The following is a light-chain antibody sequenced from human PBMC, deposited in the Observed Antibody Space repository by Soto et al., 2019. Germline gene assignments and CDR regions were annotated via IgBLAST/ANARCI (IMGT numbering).Light chain of an antibody. CDR1: SSDVGGYNY. V-gene: IGLV2-14*01. CDR3: ATWDDDLYIPI. Sequence: QSVLTQPASVSGSPGQSITISCTGTSSDVGGYNYVSWYQQHPGKAPKLMIYEVSNRPSGVSNRFSGSKSGNTASLTITGLRSDDEADYYCATWDDDLYIPIIGGGTQLTVL. CDR2: EVS. J-gene: IGLJ2*01.